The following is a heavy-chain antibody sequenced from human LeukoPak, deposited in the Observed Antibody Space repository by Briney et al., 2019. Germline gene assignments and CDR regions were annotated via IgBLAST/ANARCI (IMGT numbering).Heavy chain of an antibody. CDR2: IYHSGST. J-gene: IGHJ5*02. V-gene: IGHV4-38-2*02. CDR1: GYSISSGYY. Sequence: SETLSLTCTVSGYSISSGYYWGWIRQPPGKGLEWIGSIYHSGSTYYNPSLKSRVTISVDTSKNQFSLKLSSVTAADTAVYYCARDKGPYFDWLFPQQNWFDPWGQGTLVTVSS. CDR3: ARDKGPYFDWLFPQQNWFDP. D-gene: IGHD3-9*01.